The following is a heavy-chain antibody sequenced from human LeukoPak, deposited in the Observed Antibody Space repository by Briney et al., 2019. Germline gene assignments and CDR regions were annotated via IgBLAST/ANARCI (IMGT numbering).Heavy chain of an antibody. Sequence: GASVKVSCKASGYTFTSYGISWVRQAPGQGLEWMGWISAYNGNTNYAQELQGRVTMTTDTSTSTAYMELRSLRSDDTAVYYCARDAERITMVRGVISIWGQGTMVTVSS. J-gene: IGHJ3*02. D-gene: IGHD3-10*01. V-gene: IGHV1-18*01. CDR2: ISAYNGNT. CDR3: ARDAERITMVRGVISI. CDR1: GYTFTSYG.